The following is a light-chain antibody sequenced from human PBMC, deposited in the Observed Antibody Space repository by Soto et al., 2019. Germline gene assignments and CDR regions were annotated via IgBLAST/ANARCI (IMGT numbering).Light chain of an antibody. CDR1: KSNIGADYG. CDR2: SNT. Sequence: QSVLTQPPSVSGAPGQRVTISCNGSKSNIGADYGVHWYQQLPGTAPKVLIYSNTNRPSGVPERFSASKSGTSASLAITGLQIEDESDYYCQSYDSRLRGLVFGVVTKLTVL. J-gene: IGLJ2*01. CDR3: QSYDSRLRGLV. V-gene: IGLV1-40*01.